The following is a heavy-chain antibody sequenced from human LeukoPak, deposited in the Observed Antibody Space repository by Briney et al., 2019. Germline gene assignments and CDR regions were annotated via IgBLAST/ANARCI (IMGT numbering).Heavy chain of an antibody. CDR3: ARGVGYTSSSGLKLEDAFDI. V-gene: IGHV4-61*02. CDR2: IYTSGST. CDR1: GGSISSGSYY. J-gene: IGHJ3*02. Sequence: PSETLSLTCTVSGGSISSGSYYWRWIRQPAGKGLEWIGRIYTSGSTNYNPSLKSRVTISVDTSKNQFSLKLSSVTAADTAVYYCARGVGYTSSSGLKLEDAFDIWGQGTMVTVSS. D-gene: IGHD6-6*01.